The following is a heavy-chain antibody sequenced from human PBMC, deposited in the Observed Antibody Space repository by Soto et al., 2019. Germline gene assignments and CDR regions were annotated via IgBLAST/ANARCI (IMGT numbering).Heavy chain of an antibody. CDR1: GFTVSSNY. CDR2: IYSGGST. D-gene: IGHD6-13*01. J-gene: IGHJ6*03. Sequence: GGSLRLSCAASGFTVSSNYMSWVRQAPGKGLEWVSVIYSGGSTYYADSVKGRFTISRDNSKNTLYLQMNSLRAEDTAVYYCASANIAAAGMNYYMDVWGKGTTVTVSS. CDR3: ASANIAAAGMNYYMDV. V-gene: IGHV3-66*01.